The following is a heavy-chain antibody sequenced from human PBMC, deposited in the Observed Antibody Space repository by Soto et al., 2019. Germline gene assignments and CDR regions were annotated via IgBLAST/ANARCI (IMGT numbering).Heavy chain of an antibody. D-gene: IGHD5-18*01. J-gene: IGHJ4*02. CDR3: AKALVPALTAKFGY. CDR1: GFIFNNYA. Sequence: GGSLRLSCAASGFIFNNYAMTWVRQAPGKGLEWVSTVTASGGGTFYANSVKGRFTISRDNSRNTLHLQMSSLRVEDTALYYCAKALVPALTAKFGYWGQGTLVTVSS. CDR2: VTASGGGT. V-gene: IGHV3-23*01.